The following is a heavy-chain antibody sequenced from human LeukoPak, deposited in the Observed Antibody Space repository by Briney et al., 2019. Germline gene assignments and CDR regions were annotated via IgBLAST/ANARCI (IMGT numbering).Heavy chain of an antibody. V-gene: IGHV4-59*01. D-gene: IGHD3-3*01. J-gene: IGHJ4*02. CDR1: GGSISSYY. CDR3: ARGLEWLLYFDY. CDR2: IYYSGST. Sequence: KPSETLSLTCTVSGGSISSYYWSWIRQPPGKGLEWIGYIYYSGSTNYNPSLKSRVTISVDTSKNQFSRKLSSVTAADTAVYYCARGLEWLLYFDYWGQGTLVTVSS.